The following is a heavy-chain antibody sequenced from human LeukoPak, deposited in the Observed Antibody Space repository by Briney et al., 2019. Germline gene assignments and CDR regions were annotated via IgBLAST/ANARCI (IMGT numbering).Heavy chain of an antibody. D-gene: IGHD2-2*01. Sequence: GESLKISCMGSGYSFTSYWIGWVRQMPGKNLEWMVIIYPGDSDTRYSPSFQSQVTISADKSISTAYLQWSSLKASDTAMYYCARLVGYCSSTSRLGHCYYMDVWGKGTTVTVSS. CDR3: ARLVGYCSSTSRLGHCYYMDV. CDR2: IYPGDSDT. V-gene: IGHV5-51*01. J-gene: IGHJ6*03. CDR1: GYSFTSYW.